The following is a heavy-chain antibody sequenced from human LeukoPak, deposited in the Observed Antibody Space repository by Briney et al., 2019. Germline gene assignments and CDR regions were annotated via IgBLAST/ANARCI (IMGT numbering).Heavy chain of an antibody. CDR1: GFSFSSYA. J-gene: IGHJ4*02. D-gene: IGHD3-10*01. CDR2: ISTSGGST. CDR3: PTYGSGSDYMRIFDL. V-gene: IGHV3-23*01. Sequence: GGSLRLPCAVSGFSFSSYAMSWVRQAPGKGLECVSGISTSGGSTSYTDSVNGRFTTSRINSKNTLHLQMNSLRVEDTAVYYCPTYGSGSDYMRIFDLWGQGTLVTVSS.